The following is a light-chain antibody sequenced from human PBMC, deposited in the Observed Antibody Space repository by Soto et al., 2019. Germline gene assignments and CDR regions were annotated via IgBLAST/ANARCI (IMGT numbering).Light chain of an antibody. J-gene: IGKJ4*01. CDR3: QHYGSPLT. CDR1: QSVRSSY. V-gene: IGKV3-20*01. Sequence: EIVLTQSPGTLSLSPGGRATLSCRASQSVRSSYLAWYQQRPGQAPRLLIFGASFRATGIPARFSGSGSGTDFTLTISRLDPEDFAVYYCQHYGSPLTFGGGTKVEIK. CDR2: GAS.